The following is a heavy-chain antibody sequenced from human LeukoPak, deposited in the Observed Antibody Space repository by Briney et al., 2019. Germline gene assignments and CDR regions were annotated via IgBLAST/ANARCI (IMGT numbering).Heavy chain of an antibody. CDR3: AREPCPGNCHPYYFDY. CDR1: GYTFTSYD. V-gene: IGHV1-8*01. D-gene: IGHD4-23*01. Sequence: ASVEVSCKASGYTFTSYDINWVRQATGQGLEWMGWMNPNSGNTGYAQKFQGRVTMTTDTSTSTAYLELRSLRSDDTAVYCCAREPCPGNCHPYYFDYWGHGTLVTVSS. J-gene: IGHJ4*01. CDR2: MNPNSGNT.